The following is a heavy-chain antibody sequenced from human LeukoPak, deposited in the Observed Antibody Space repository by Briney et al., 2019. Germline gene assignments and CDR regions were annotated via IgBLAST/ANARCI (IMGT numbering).Heavy chain of an antibody. CDR3: ARHITSWFDP. Sequence: SETLSLTCTVSGGSISSYYWSWLRQPPGKGLEWIGYIYTSGSTNYNPSLKSRVTISVDTSKNQFSLKLSSVTAADTAVYYCARHITSWFDPWGQGTLVTVSS. D-gene: IGHD2-21*01. CDR2: IYTSGST. V-gene: IGHV4-4*09. J-gene: IGHJ5*02. CDR1: GGSISSYY.